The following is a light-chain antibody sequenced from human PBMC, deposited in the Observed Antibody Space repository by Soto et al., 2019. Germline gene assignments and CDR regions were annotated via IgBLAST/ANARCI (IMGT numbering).Light chain of an antibody. V-gene: IGKV3-11*01. CDR1: QSVSSY. CDR2: DAS. Sequence: EIVLTQSPATLSLSPGERATLSCRASQSVSSYLAWYQQKSGQAPRLLIYDASNRATGIPARFSGSGSETDFTLTISRLEPEDFAFYYCQQYGSSPWTFGQGTKVDIK. CDR3: QQYGSSPWT. J-gene: IGKJ1*01.